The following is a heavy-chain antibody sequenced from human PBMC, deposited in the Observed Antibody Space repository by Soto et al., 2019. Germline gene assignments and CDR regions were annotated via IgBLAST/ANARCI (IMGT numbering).Heavy chain of an antibody. V-gene: IGHV4-31*03. D-gene: IGHD2-15*01. CDR3: ARGATELVAWFDP. J-gene: IGHJ5*02. CDR2: IYYSGST. CDR1: GGSISSGGYY. Sequence: QVQLQESGPGLVKPSQTLSLTCTVSGGSISSGGYYWSWIRQHPGKGLEWIGYIYYSGSTYYNPSLKSRVTISGDTSKNQFSLKLSSVTAADTAVYYCARGATELVAWFDPWGQGTLVTVSS.